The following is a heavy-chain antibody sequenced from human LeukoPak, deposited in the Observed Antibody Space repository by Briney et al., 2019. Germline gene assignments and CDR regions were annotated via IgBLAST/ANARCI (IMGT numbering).Heavy chain of an antibody. CDR1: GFTFSDYY. D-gene: IGHD3-16*01. CDR2: ISSSGSTI. Sequence: GGSRRLSCAASGFTFSDYYMSWIRQAPGKGLEWVSYISSSGSTIYYADSVKGRFTISRDNAKNSLYLQMNSLRAEDTAVYYCARVAPITYYFDYWGQGTLVTVSS. CDR3: ARVAPITYYFDY. V-gene: IGHV3-11*01. J-gene: IGHJ4*02.